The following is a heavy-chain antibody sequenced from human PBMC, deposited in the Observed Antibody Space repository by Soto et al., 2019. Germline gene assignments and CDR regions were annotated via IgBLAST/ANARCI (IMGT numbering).Heavy chain of an antibody. D-gene: IGHD2-2*01. Sequence: PSETLSLTCSVDGGSINSYYWTWIRQPAGKGLDCIGRIYDSGSTNYNPSLKSRVTMSVDTSKNQFFLKLSSVTPADTAVYYCASDRGRYCTSTSCPKGSYYGMDVWGQGTTVTVSS. CDR3: ASDRGRYCTSTSCPKGSYYGMDV. CDR2: IYDSGST. CDR1: GGSINSYY. J-gene: IGHJ6*02. V-gene: IGHV4-4*07.